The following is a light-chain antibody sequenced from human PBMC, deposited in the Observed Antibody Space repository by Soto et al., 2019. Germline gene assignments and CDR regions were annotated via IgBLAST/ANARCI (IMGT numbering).Light chain of an antibody. CDR1: RSNIGSNY. CDR3: SAWDDNLSGLV. CDR2: SNN. J-gene: IGLJ3*02. Sequence: QSVLTQPPSASATPGQRVSISCSGSRSNIGSNYVYWYQQLPGAAPRLLMYSNNQRPSGVPGRFSVSKSGTSASLAISGLLYADEADYYCSAWDDNLSGLVFGGGTKLTVL. V-gene: IGLV1-47*02.